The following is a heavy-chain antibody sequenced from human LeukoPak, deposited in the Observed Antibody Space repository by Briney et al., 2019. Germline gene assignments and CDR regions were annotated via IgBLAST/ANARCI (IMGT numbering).Heavy chain of an antibody. V-gene: IGHV3-7*04. CDR2: IKQGGSEK. CDR1: GFTFSSYA. CDR3: ARALGAGTTFLDDAFDL. D-gene: IGHD1-1*01. J-gene: IGHJ3*01. Sequence: PGGSLRLSCAASGFTFSSYAMTWVRQAPGKGLEWVANIKQGGSEKYYVDSVKGRFTISRDNAKNSLYLQMNSLRAEDTAVYYCARALGAGTTFLDDAFDLWGQGTMVTVSS.